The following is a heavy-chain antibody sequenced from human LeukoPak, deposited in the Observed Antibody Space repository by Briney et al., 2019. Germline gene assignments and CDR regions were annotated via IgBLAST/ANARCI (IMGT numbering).Heavy chain of an antibody. CDR2: INHSGDT. Sequence: PSETLSLTCAVYGGSFSGYYWSWIRQPPGKGLEWIGEINHSGDTNYNPSLKSRLTISVDTSKNHVSLKLTSVTAADTAVYYCARDLMVRGVSYYMDVWGKGTTVTVSS. CDR1: GGSFSGYY. V-gene: IGHV4-34*01. J-gene: IGHJ6*03. CDR3: ARDLMVRGVSYYMDV. D-gene: IGHD3-10*01.